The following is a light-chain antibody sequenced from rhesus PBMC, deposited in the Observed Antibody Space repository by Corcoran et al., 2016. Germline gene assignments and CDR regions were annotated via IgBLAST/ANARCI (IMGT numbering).Light chain of an antibody. V-gene: IGKV1-25*01. CDR1: QDITNN. CDR2: KAS. Sequence: DIQMTQSPSSLSASIGDRVTITCQASQDITNNLAWYQQKPGKVPKLLIYKASILNSGVPSRFSGSGFGTYFTLTISSRLPEDFASYYCQHGYGTPLYSFGQGTKVEIK. CDR3: QHGYGTPLYS. J-gene: IGKJ2*01.